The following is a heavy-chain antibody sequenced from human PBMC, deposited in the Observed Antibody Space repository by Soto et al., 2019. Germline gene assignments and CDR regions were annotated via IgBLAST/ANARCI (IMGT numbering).Heavy chain of an antibody. CDR3: ARVTRDIVATYYYYYMDV. V-gene: IGHV3-66*01. Sequence: PGGSLRLSCAASGFTVSSNYMSWVRQAPGKGLEWVSVIYSGGSTYYADSVKGRFTISRDNSKNTLYLQMNSLRAEDTAVYYCARVTRDIVATYYYYYMDVWGKGTTVTVSS. CDR1: GFTVSSNY. J-gene: IGHJ6*03. D-gene: IGHD5-12*01. CDR2: IYSGGST.